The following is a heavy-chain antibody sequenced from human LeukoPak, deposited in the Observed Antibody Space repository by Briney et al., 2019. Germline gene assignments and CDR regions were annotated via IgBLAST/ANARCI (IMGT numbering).Heavy chain of an antibody. CDR1: GFTFSSYG. V-gene: IGHV3-33*01. D-gene: IGHD3-22*01. Sequence: GGSLRLSCAASGFTFSSYGMHWVRQAPGKGLEWVAVIWYDGSNKYYADSVKGRFTISRDNSKNTLYLQMNSLRAEDTAVYYCARITNSGSYWVFDYWGQGTLVTVSS. CDR2: IWYDGSNK. J-gene: IGHJ4*02. CDR3: ARITNSGSYWVFDY.